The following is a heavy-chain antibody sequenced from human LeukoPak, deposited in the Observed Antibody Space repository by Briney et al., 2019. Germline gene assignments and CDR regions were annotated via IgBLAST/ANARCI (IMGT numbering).Heavy chain of an antibody. CDR1: GFIVSSNY. CDR3: ARGAYGDFFDY. Sequence: GGSLRLSCAASGFIVSSNYMSWVRQAPGKGLEWVANIKQDGSEKYYVDSVKGRFTISRDNAKNSLYLQMNSLRAEDTAVYYCARGAYGDFFDYWGQGTLVTVSS. CDR2: IKQDGSEK. V-gene: IGHV3-7*01. J-gene: IGHJ4*02. D-gene: IGHD4-17*01.